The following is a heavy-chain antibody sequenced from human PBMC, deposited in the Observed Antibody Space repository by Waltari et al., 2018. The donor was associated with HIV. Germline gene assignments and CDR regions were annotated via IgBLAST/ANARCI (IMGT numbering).Heavy chain of an antibody. CDR3: AKDGAPGRDAIFDS. J-gene: IGHJ3*01. V-gene: IGHV3-30*02. CDR1: GVNLNIYD. Sequence: QVHLVESGGAVVQPRGSLRLSCTASGVNLNIYDIHWVRQAPGRRLEWVAGVHNDGRHDYYGDSVKGRFTISRDNSKNAIFLEMTILRLEDTAKYYCAKDGAPGRDAIFDSWGQGTLVTV. CDR2: VHNDGRHD. D-gene: IGHD1-26*01.